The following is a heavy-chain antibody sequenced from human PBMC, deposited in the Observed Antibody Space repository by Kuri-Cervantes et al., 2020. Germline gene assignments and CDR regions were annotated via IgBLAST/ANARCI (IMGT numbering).Heavy chain of an antibody. CDR2: ISYDGSNK. CDR3: AKDSLKLPFDY. Sequence: LSLTCAASGFTFSDYYMSWIRQAPGKGLEWVAVISYDGSNKYYADSVKGRFTISRDNSKNTLYLQMNSLRAEDTAVYYCAKDSLKLPFDYWGQGTLVTVSS. CDR1: GFTFSDYY. D-gene: IGHD1-7*01. V-gene: IGHV3-30*18. J-gene: IGHJ4*02.